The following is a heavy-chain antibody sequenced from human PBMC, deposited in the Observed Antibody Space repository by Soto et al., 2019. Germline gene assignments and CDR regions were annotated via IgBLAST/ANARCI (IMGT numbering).Heavy chain of an antibody. CDR1: GFSLSASGVG. Sequence: QITLKESGPTLVKPTQTLTLTCTFSGFSLSASGVGVGWIRQPPGKALEWLALIYWDDDKRYSPSLKSRLTITKDTSKKQEVLTMTNMDPADTATYYCAHRRIAVTQNWFDPWGQGTLVTVSS. CDR3: AHRRIAVTQNWFDP. D-gene: IGHD6-19*01. J-gene: IGHJ5*02. V-gene: IGHV2-5*02. CDR2: IYWDDDK.